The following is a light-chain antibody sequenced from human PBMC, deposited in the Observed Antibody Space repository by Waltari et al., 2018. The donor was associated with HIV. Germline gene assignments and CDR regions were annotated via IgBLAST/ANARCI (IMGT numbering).Light chain of an antibody. Sequence: VVPQAPSVSVAPGQTAKINCGGGNIGLKSVHWYQQRPGQAPLLLINYDRARLSGISERFSASNSGTSATLNINRVEAGDEADYYCEVLDYENDVVFCAGTRLTVL. V-gene: IGLV3-21*04. CDR3: EVLDYENDVV. CDR2: YDR. J-gene: IGLJ2*01. CDR1: NIGLKS.